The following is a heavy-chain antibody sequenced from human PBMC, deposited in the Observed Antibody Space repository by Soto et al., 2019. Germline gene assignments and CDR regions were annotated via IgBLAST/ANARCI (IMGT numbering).Heavy chain of an antibody. Sequence: EVQLVEAGGGLVQPGGSLRLSCEASGFTFSIYWMEWVRQAPGKGLVWVSRIRSDGGTNYADSVKCRFTVSRDNAKNTLYLQMNSLRAEDSAVYYCAREQKTEVTQEPAFMDVWGKGTTVTVSS. CDR3: AREQKTEVTQEPAFMDV. CDR1: GFTFSIYW. D-gene: IGHD2-21*02. J-gene: IGHJ6*03. CDR2: IRSDGGT. V-gene: IGHV3-74*01.